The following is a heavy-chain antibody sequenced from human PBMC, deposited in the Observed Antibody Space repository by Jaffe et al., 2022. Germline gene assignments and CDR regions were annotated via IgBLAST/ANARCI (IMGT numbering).Heavy chain of an antibody. CDR1: GYSFTNYW. J-gene: IGHJ4*02. V-gene: IGHV5-51*01. CDR3: VTHVGSSGWSCGY. CDR2: IYPTDSDT. Sequence: EVQLVQSGAEVKKPGESLKISCKGSGYSFTNYWIAWVRQMPGKGLEWMGIIYPTDSDTRYSPSFRGQVTISADKSISTAYLQWSSLKASDTAMYYCVTHVGSSGWSCGYWGQGTLVTVSS. D-gene: IGHD6-19*01.